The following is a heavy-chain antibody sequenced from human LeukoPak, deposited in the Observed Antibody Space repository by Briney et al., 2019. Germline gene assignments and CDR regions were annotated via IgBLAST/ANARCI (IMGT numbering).Heavy chain of an antibody. D-gene: IGHD1-26*01. V-gene: IGHV3-7*01. CDR3: AKWELYSGFYYIDY. CDR2: IKPDGSLI. J-gene: IGHJ4*02. CDR1: GFTFSSYW. Sequence: GGSLRLSCAASGFTFSSYWMTWVRQGPGKGLEWVANIKPDGSLIYYVDSVKGRFTISRDNAKNSLYLQMNSLRAEDTSVYYCAKWELYSGFYYIDYWGQGTLATVSS.